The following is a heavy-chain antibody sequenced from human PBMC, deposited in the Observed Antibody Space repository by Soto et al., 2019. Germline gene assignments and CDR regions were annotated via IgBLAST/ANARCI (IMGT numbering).Heavy chain of an antibody. V-gene: IGHV3-11*01. Sequence: QVQLVESGGGLVKPGGSLRLSCAASGFTFSDYYMSWIRQAPGKGLEWVSYLSGSGNTMYYTDSVKGRFTISRDNRKNSLYLQMNSLSAEDTAIYYCARDDDYGRSSHSGRGYFDLWGRGTLVTVSS. J-gene: IGHJ2*01. D-gene: IGHD3-10*01. CDR3: ARDDDYGRSSHSGRGYFDL. CDR1: GFTFSDYY. CDR2: LSGSGNTM.